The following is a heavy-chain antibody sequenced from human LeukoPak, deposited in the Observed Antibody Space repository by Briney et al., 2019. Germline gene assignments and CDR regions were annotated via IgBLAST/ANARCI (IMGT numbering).Heavy chain of an antibody. Sequence: GGSLRLSCAASGFTFDDYAMHWVRQAPGKGLEWVSLISGDGGSRYYADSVKGRFTISRDNSKNSLYLQMNSLRTEDTALYYCAKDRGYCSSTSCYIDYWGQGTLVTVSS. V-gene: IGHV3-43*02. CDR2: ISGDGGSR. J-gene: IGHJ4*02. CDR1: GFTFDDYA. D-gene: IGHD2-2*01. CDR3: AKDRGYCSSTSCYIDY.